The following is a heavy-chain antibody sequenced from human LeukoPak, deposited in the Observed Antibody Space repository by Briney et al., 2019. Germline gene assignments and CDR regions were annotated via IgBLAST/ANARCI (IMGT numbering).Heavy chain of an antibody. D-gene: IGHD2-2*01. V-gene: IGHV1-69*02. CDR3: ARSRVVPAADAHIXX. Sequence: SVKVSCKASGGTFSSYTISWVRQAPGQGLEWMGRIIPILGIANYAQKFQGRVTITADKSTSTAYMELSSLRSEDTAVYYCARSRVVPAADAHIXXWGQGTLVTV. CDR1: GGTFSSYT. J-gene: IGHJ4*02. CDR2: IIPILGIA.